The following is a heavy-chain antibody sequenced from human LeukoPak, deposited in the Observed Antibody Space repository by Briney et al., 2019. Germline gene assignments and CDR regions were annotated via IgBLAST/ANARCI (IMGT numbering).Heavy chain of an antibody. V-gene: IGHV4-4*07. CDR2: IYTSGST. CDR1: GGSISSYY. CDR3: ARCAPSYYYYYMDV. Sequence: SETLSLTCTVSGGSISSYYWSWIRQPAGKGLEWIGRIYTSGSTNYNSSLKSRVTISVDTSKNQFSLKLSSVIAADTAVYYCARCAPSYYYYYMDVWGKGTTVTVSS. J-gene: IGHJ6*03.